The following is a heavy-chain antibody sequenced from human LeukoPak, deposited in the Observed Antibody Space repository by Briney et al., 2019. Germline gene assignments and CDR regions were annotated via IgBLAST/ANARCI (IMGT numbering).Heavy chain of an antibody. CDR3: AREYCSGGSCYPGSFDY. J-gene: IGHJ4*02. V-gene: IGHV1-8*01. CDR1: GYTFTSYD. Sequence: ASVKVSCKASGYTFTSYDINWVRQAPGQGLEWMGWMNPNSGNTGYAQKFQGRVTMTRNTSISTAYMELSSLRSEDTAVYYCAREYCSGGSCYPGSFDYWGQGTLVTVSS. D-gene: IGHD2-15*01. CDR2: MNPNSGNT.